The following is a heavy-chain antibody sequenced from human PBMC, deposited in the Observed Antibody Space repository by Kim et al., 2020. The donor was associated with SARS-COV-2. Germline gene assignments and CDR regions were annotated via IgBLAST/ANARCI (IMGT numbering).Heavy chain of an antibody. CDR2: VSDSGTDT. Sequence: GGSLRLSCAASRLTFSAYVMSWVRQAPGKGLEWVSSVSDSGTDTYYADSVRGRFGISRDNSKNTVYLQMNSLRADDTAVYYCASTGFGERDLWGQGTTVTVSS. V-gene: IGHV3-23*01. D-gene: IGHD3-16*01. J-gene: IGHJ6*02. CDR3: ASTGFGERDL. CDR1: RLTFSAYV.